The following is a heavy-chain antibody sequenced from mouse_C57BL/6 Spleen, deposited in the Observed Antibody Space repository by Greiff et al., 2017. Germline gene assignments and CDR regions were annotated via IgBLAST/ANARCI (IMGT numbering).Heavy chain of an antibody. CDR3: ARRGTTAQAKAY. J-gene: IGHJ3*01. Sequence: QVQLQQPGAELVKPGASVKLSCKASGYTFTSYWMQWVKQRPGQGLEWIGEIDPSDSYTNYNQKFKGKATLTVDTSSSTAYMQLSSLTSEDSAVYYCARRGTTAQAKAYWGQGTLVTVSA. CDR1: GYTFTSYW. V-gene: IGHV1-50*01. CDR2: IDPSDSYT. D-gene: IGHD3-2*02.